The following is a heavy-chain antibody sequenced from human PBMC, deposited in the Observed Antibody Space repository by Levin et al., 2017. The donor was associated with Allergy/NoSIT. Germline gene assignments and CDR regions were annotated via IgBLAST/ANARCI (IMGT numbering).Heavy chain of an antibody. CDR1: GFTFSNYA. D-gene: IGHD1-1*01. CDR2: ISDDGSSE. CDR3: VREIAEEGT. J-gene: IGHJ4*02. Sequence: SGGSLRLSCAASGFTFSNYAMHWVRQAPGKGLEWVGVISDDGSSEFSIDSVKGRFTISRDNSKNRLYLQMDSLRAEDTALYYCVREIAEEGTWGQGTLVMVSS. V-gene: IGHV3-30-3*01.